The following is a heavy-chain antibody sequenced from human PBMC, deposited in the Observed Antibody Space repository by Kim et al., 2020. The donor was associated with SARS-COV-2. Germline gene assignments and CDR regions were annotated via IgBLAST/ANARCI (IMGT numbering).Heavy chain of an antibody. CDR3: ARVLLGATVDS. V-gene: IGHV3-30-3*01. CDR1: GFTFSSYA. J-gene: IGHJ4*02. Sequence: GGSLRLSCAASGFTFSSYAMHWVRQAPGKGLEWVAVISYDGSNKYYADSVKGRFTISRDNSKNTLYLQMNSLRAEDTAVYYCARVLLGATVDSWGQGTLV. CDR2: ISYDGSNK. D-gene: IGHD1-26*01.